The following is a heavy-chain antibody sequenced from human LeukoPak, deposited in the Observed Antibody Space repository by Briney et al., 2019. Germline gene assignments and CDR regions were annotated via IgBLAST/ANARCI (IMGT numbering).Heavy chain of an antibody. V-gene: IGHV5-51*01. J-gene: IGHJ5*02. D-gene: IGHD3-10*01. Sequence: GESLKISCKGSGYSFTSYWIGWVRQMPGKGLEWMGIIYPGDSDTRYSPSFQGQVTISADKSISTAYLQWSSLKASDTAMYYCARQPNYYGSGSCGDNWFDPWGQGTLVTVSS. CDR2: IYPGDSDT. CDR1: GYSFTSYW. CDR3: ARQPNYYGSGSCGDNWFDP.